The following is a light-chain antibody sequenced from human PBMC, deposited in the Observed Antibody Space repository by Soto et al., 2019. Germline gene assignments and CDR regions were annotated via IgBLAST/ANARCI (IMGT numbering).Light chain of an antibody. CDR1: SSDVGGYNY. Sequence: QSVLTQPPSASGSPGQSVTISCTGASSDVGGYNYVSWYQHHPGKAPKLMIYDVSKRPSGVPDRFSGSKSGNTASLTVSGLQAGDEADYYCSSYAGSNNYVFGTGTKVTV. CDR3: SSYAGSNNYV. V-gene: IGLV2-8*01. CDR2: DVS. J-gene: IGLJ1*01.